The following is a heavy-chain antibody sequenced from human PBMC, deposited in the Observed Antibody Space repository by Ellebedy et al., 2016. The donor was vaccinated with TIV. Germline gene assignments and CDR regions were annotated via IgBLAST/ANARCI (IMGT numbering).Heavy chain of an antibody. J-gene: IGHJ3*02. CDR2: IYYSGST. V-gene: IGHV4-31*03. CDR1: GGSISSGGYY. D-gene: IGHD3-3*01. CDR3: AGSRLTYFGDTDAFDI. Sequence: MPSETLSLTCTVSGGSISSGGYYWSWIRQHPGKGLEWIGYIYYSGSTYYNPSLKSRVTISVDTSKSQFSLNLSSVAAADTAVYYCAGSRLTYFGDTDAFDIWGQGTVVTVSS.